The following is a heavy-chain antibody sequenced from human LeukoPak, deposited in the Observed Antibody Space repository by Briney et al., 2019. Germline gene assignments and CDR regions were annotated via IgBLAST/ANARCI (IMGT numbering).Heavy chain of an antibody. CDR1: GFTFSSYA. V-gene: IGHV3-23*01. Sequence: GGSLRLSCAASGFTFSSYAMSWVRQAPGKGLEWVSAISGSGGGTYYADSVKGRFTISRDNSKNTLYLQMNSLRAEDTAVYYCAKDGGYYDFWSGYPPSWGQGTLVTVSS. CDR2: ISGSGGGT. J-gene: IGHJ4*02. D-gene: IGHD3-3*01. CDR3: AKDGGYYDFWSGYPPS.